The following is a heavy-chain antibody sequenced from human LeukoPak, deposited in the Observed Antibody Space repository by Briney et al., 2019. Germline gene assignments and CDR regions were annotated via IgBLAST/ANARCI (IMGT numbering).Heavy chain of an antibody. D-gene: IGHD3-9*01. J-gene: IGHJ4*02. CDR2: ISAYNGNT. CDR3: ARGGNYDILTGYFPFDY. CDR1: GYTFTSYG. Sequence: ASVKVSCKASGYTFTSYGISWVRQAPGQGLEWMGWISAYNGNTNYAQKLQGRVTMTTDTSTSTAYMGLRSLRSDDTAVYYCARGGNYDILTGYFPFDYWGQGTLVTVSS. V-gene: IGHV1-18*01.